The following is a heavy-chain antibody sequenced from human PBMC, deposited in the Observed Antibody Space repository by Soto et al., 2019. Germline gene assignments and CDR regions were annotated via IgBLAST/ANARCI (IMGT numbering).Heavy chain of an antibody. Sequence: ASVKVSCKASGYIFINYGITWVRQAPGQGLEWMGWISGYNGNTKYADKLQGRVTMTTDTSTTTAYMELRSLRSDDTAVCYCARDEVPAANWLDRWGQGTLVTVSS. CDR3: ARDEVPAANWLDR. CDR2: ISGYNGNT. CDR1: GYIFINYG. D-gene: IGHD2-2*01. J-gene: IGHJ5*02. V-gene: IGHV1-18*01.